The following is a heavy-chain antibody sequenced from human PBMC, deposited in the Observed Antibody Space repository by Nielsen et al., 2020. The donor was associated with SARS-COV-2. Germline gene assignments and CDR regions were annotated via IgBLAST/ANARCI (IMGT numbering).Heavy chain of an antibody. CDR1: GLTFTRYA. J-gene: IGHJ4*02. CDR2: ISAISGTT. D-gene: IGHD2-15*01. Sequence: GESLKISCSASGLTFTRYAMTWVCQAPGKGLEWVSLISAISGTTYYGDSVKGRFTISRDNSKNTVYLQMDSLRAKDTAVYYYASDVGGDCRGGSCYQRTENWGQGTLVTVSS. V-gene: IGHV3-23*01. CDR3: ASDVGGDCRGGSCYQRTEN.